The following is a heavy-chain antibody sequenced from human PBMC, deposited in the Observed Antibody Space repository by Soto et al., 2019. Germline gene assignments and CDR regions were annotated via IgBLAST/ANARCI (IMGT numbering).Heavy chain of an antibody. CDR3: ARFGAAAAHDDN. V-gene: IGHV4-59*01. CDR1: GGSMSPYH. CDR2: VHFSGST. Sequence: PSETLSLTCTVSGGSMSPYHWSWIRQAPGKGLEWVGYVHFSGSTTYNPSLAPRLNISFDMSKSQVYLQLTSVTAADTAVYYCARFGAAAAHDDNWGRGVLVTVSS. D-gene: IGHD6-13*01. J-gene: IGHJ4*01.